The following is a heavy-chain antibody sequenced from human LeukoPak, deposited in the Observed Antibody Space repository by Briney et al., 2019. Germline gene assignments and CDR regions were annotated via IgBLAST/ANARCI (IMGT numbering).Heavy chain of an antibody. CDR2: ISYDGSNK. CDR1: GFTFSSYG. CDR3: AKDLRYCTNGVCYTFDY. D-gene: IGHD2-8*01. J-gene: IGHJ4*02. Sequence: PGGSLRLSCAASGFTFSSYGMHWVRQAPGKGLEWVAVISYDGSNKYYADSVKGRFTISRDNSKNTLYLQMNSLRAEDTAVYYCAKDLRYCTNGVCYTFDYWGQGTLVTVSS. V-gene: IGHV3-30*18.